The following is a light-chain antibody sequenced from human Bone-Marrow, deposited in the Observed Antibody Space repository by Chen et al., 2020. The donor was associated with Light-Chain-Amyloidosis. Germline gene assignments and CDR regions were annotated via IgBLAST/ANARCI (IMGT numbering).Light chain of an antibody. CDR2: RDT. Sequence: SYELTQPPSVSVSPAQTARITCSGDDLPTKYAYWYQQKPGQAPVLVIHRDTERPSGISERFSGSSSGTTATLTISGGQAEDDADYHCQSADSSGTYEVIFGGGTKLTVL. CDR3: QSADSSGTYEVI. J-gene: IGLJ2*01. CDR1: DLPTKY. V-gene: IGLV3-25*03.